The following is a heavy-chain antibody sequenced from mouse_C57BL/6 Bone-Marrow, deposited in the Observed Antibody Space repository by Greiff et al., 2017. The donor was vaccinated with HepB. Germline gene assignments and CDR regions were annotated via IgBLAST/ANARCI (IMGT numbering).Heavy chain of an antibody. CDR3: ATTGTAY. V-gene: IGHV1-74*01. J-gene: IGHJ3*01. Sequence: VKLMESGAELVKPGASVKVSCKASGYTFTSYWMHWVKQRPGQGLEWIGRIHPSDSDTNYNQKFKGKATLTVDKSSSTAYMQLSSLTSEDSAVYYCATTGTAYWGQGTLVTVSA. CDR2: IHPSDSDT. CDR1: GYTFTSYW. D-gene: IGHD4-1*02.